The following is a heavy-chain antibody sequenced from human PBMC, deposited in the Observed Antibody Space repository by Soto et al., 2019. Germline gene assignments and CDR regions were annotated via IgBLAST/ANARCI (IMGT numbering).Heavy chain of an antibody. CDR2: IISLFGTP. CDR1: GDTFTNHV. V-gene: IGHV1-69*12. Sequence: QVQLVQSGGKVKKPGSSVKVSCKASGDTFTNHVFNWVRQAPGQGLEWMGGIISLFGTPHYAQRFQGRVTITADESTATSYMQLSSLRSEDTAVYYCARDLGSGYDRGDYWGQGTLVTVSS. CDR3: ARDLGSGYDRGDY. D-gene: IGHD5-12*01. J-gene: IGHJ4*02.